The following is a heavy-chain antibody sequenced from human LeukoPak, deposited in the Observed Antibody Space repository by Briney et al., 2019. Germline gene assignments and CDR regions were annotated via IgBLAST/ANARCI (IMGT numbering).Heavy chain of an antibody. Sequence: SETLSLTCTVSGASISSAAYYWSWIRQPPGKDLEWIGHIYYSVGTYYNPSLKSRLTISLDTSKNQFSLKLTSVTAADTAVYYCARQLRGFDFWGQGTLHSVSS. V-gene: IGHV4-30-4*01. D-gene: IGHD2-2*01. CDR3: ARQLRGFDF. CDR1: GASISSAAYY. CDR2: IYYSVGT. J-gene: IGHJ4*02.